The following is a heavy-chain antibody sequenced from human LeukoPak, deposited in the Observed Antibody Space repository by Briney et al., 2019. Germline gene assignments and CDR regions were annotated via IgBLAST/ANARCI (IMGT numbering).Heavy chain of an antibody. D-gene: IGHD3-10*01. Sequence: KPSETLSLTCTVYGGSFSGYYWSWIRQPPGKGLEWIGEINHSGSTNYNPSLKSRVTISVDTSKNQFSLKLSSVTAADTAVYYCARFWMSMVRGADPYYFDYWGQGTLVTVSS. CDR2: INHSGST. V-gene: IGHV4-34*01. J-gene: IGHJ4*02. CDR1: GGSFSGYY. CDR3: ARFWMSMVRGADPYYFDY.